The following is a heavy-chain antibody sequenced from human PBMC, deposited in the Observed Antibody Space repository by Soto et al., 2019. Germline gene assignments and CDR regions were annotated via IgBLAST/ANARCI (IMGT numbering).Heavy chain of an antibody. Sequence: QDQLVQSGVEVKKPGASVKVSCKASGYSFTNYGITWVRQAPGQGFEWMGWISAYNGNTNYAQKFQGRVTPTTDASPSKDYLELRSLRSDDTAVYYCARDRGVAPPVAGNTHYYYYMDVWGKGTTVTVSS. CDR2: ISAYNGNT. J-gene: IGHJ6*03. V-gene: IGHV1-18*01. D-gene: IGHD6-19*01. CDR1: GYSFTNYG. CDR3: ARDRGVAPPVAGNTHYYYYMDV.